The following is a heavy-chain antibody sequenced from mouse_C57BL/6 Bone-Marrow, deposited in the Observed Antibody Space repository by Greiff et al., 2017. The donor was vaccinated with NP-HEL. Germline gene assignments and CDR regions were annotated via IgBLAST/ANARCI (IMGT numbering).Heavy chain of an antibody. CDR2: ISSGGSYT. CDR3: ARDPLYYYGSSPYAMDY. Sequence: EVHLVESGGDLVKPGGSLKLSCAASGFTFSSYGMSWVRQTPDKRLEWVATISSGGSYTYYPDSVKGRFTISRDNAKNTLYLQMSSLKSEDTAMYYCARDPLYYYGSSPYAMDYWGQGTSVTVSP. V-gene: IGHV5-6*01. J-gene: IGHJ4*01. D-gene: IGHD1-1*01. CDR1: GFTFSSYG.